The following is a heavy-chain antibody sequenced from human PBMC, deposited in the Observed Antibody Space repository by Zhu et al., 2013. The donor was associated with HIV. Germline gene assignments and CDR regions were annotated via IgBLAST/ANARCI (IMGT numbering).Heavy chain of an antibody. V-gene: IGHV1-69*01. J-gene: IGHJ4*02. D-gene: IGHD3-10*01. CDR3: ARVGVSTSLDY. CDR1: AYTFSNSF. Sequence: QVQLVQSGAEVREPGASVKVSCKTSAYTFSNSFIHWVRQAPGQGLEWMGGIIPIFGTANYAQKFQGRVTITADESTSTAYMELSSLRSEDTAVYYCARVGVSTSLDYWGQGTLVTVSS. CDR2: IIPIFGTA.